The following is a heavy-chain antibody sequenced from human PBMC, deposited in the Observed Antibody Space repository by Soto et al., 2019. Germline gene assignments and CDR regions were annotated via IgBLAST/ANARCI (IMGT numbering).Heavy chain of an antibody. CDR3: ARDEGIAARLSYYYYGMDV. CDR2: IYPGDSDT. V-gene: IGHV5-51*01. Sequence: GESLKISCKGSGYSFASYWIGWVRQMPGEGLEWMGIIYPGDSDTRYSPSFQGQVTISADKSISTAYLQWSSLKASDTAVYYCARDEGIAARLSYYYYGMDVWGQGTTVTAP. J-gene: IGHJ6*02. D-gene: IGHD6-6*01. CDR1: GYSFASYW.